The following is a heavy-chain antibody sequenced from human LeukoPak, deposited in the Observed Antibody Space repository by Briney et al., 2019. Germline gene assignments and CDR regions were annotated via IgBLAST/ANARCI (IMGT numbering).Heavy chain of an antibody. CDR1: GYSFTSYW. J-gene: IGHJ4*02. CDR3: ARGTHYDSSGYYWSIYY. CDR2: IYPGDSDT. V-gene: IGHV5-51*01. D-gene: IGHD3-22*01. Sequence: GESLKISCKGSGYSFTSYWIGWVRQMPGKGLEWMGIIYPGDSDTRYGPSFQGQVTISADKSISTAYLQWSSLKASDTAMYYCARGTHYDSSGYYWSIYYWGQGTLVTVSS.